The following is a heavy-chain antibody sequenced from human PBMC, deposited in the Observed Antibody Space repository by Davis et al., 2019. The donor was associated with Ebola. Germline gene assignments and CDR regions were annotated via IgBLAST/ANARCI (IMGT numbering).Heavy chain of an antibody. CDR2: ISAYNGDT. D-gene: IGHD1-1*01. V-gene: IGHV1-18*01. J-gene: IGHJ4*02. CDR3: ARAQFPTTSDH. CDR1: GGTFTNYA. Sequence: ASVKVSCKTSGGTFTNYAVNWVRQAPGQGLEWMGWISAYNGDTNYAQKLQGRVTMTIDTSTSTAYMELRSLRSDDTAVYYCARAQFPTTSDHWGQGTLVTVSS.